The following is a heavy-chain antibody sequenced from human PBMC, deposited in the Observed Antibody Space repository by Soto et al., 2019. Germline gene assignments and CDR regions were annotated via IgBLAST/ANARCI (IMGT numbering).Heavy chain of an antibody. V-gene: IGHV1-2*02. J-gene: IGHJ6*02. CDR2: INPETGGT. CDR3: ARERYQVISDGMDV. D-gene: IGHD2-2*01. Sequence: QVQLVQSGADVKTPGASVRVSCKASGYTFTGYYVHWVREAPGQGLEWMGWINPETGGTSYAQKFQGRVTLSRDTSINTAYLEMSRLRFDDAAVYFCARERYQVISDGMDVWGQVHTVTVAS. CDR1: GYTFTGYY.